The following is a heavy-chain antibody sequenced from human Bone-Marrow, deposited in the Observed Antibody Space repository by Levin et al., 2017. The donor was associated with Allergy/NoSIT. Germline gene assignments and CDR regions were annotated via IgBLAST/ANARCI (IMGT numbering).Heavy chain of an antibody. V-gene: IGHV4-59*02. CDR3: ARILSGGYDWGAGMDV. D-gene: IGHD5-12*01. CDR1: GGSVSGSY. CDR2: IYYSGST. Sequence: PGGSLRLSCTVSGGSVSGSYWSWIRQPPGRGLDWIGYIYYSGSTDYNPSLKSRVTISVDTSKNQFSLKLSSVTAADTAVYYCARILSGGYDWGAGMDVWGQGTTVTVSS. J-gene: IGHJ6*02.